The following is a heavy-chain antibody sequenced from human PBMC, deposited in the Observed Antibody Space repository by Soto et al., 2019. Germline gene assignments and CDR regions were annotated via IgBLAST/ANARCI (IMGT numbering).Heavy chain of an antibody. CDR1: GISVSTSDYY. J-gene: IGHJ4*02. D-gene: IGHD2-15*01. CDR2: IYYSGST. Sequence: SETLSLTCTVSGISVSTSDYYWGWVRQPPGKGLDWIGNIYYSGSTFYNPSLRSRVTISVDTSKNQFSLKLNSVTAADTAVYFRAGLVVPASRNSDFDSWGQGTLVTVSS. CDR3: AGLVVPASRNSDFDS. V-gene: IGHV4-39*01.